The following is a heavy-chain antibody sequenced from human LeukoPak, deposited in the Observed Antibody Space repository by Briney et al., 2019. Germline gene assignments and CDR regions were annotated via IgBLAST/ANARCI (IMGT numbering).Heavy chain of an antibody. Sequence: ASVKVSCKASGGTFSSYAISWVRQAPGQGLEWMGGIIPIFGTANYTQKFQGRVTITTDESTSTAYMELSSLRSEDTAVYYCASGMTTVVTPRSYYYYYMDVWGKGTTVTVSS. D-gene: IGHD4-23*01. CDR1: GGTFSSYA. J-gene: IGHJ6*03. CDR3: ASGMTTVVTPRSYYYYYMDV. V-gene: IGHV1-69*05. CDR2: IIPIFGTA.